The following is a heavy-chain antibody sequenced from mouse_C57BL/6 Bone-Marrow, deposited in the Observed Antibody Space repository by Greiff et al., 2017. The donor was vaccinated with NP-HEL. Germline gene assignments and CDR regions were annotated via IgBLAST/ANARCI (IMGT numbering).Heavy chain of an antibody. Sequence: VQLQQSGPGLVQPSQSLSITCTVSGFSLTSYGVHWVRQSPGKGLEWLGVIWSGGSTDYNAAFISRLSISKDNSKSQVFFKMNSLQADDTAIYYCAREGLYYGYDGWFAYWGQGTLVTVSA. J-gene: IGHJ3*01. CDR2: IWSGGST. CDR3: AREGLYYGYDGWFAY. D-gene: IGHD2-2*01. CDR1: GFSLTSYG. V-gene: IGHV2-2*01.